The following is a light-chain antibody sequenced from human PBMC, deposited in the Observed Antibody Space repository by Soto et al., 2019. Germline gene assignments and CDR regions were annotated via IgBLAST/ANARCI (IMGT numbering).Light chain of an antibody. CDR2: GAS. CDR1: QRFSSSS. Sequence: EIVLMQSPGTLSFSPVERSILSFSASQRFSSSSLAWYQQKPGQAPRLLIYGASSRATGIPDRFSGSGSGTDFTLTISRLEPEDFAVYYCQQYDSSPRTFGQGTKVDIK. V-gene: IGKV3-20*01. CDR3: QQYDSSPRT. J-gene: IGKJ1*01.